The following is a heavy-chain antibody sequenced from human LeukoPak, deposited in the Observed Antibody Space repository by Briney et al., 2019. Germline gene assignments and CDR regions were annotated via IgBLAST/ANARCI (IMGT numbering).Heavy chain of an antibody. CDR3: ARLSGSYLDY. D-gene: IGHD1-26*01. V-gene: IGHV4-39*01. CDR2: IYYSGST. CDR1: GGSISSSSSY. J-gene: IGHJ4*02. Sequence: SETLSLTCTVSGGSISSSSSYWGWIRQPPGKGLEWIGSIYYSGSTNYNSSLKSRVTISVDTSKNQFSLKLSSVTAADTAVYYCARLSGSYLDYWGQGTLVTVSS.